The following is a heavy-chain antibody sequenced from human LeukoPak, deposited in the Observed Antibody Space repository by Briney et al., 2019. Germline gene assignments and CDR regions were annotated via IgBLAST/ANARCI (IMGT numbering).Heavy chain of an antibody. D-gene: IGHD3-22*01. CDR3: ARDARDDTGY. CDR1: VGTFSSYA. Sequence: SVKGYCQASVGTFSSYAISWVGQAHGQGLEWMGGIIPIFGTANYAQKFAGRVTMTADQSTSTPYMELSSLRSEDTAVYHCARDARDDTGYWGQGTLVTVSS. CDR2: IIPIFGTA. V-gene: IGHV1-69*01. J-gene: IGHJ4*02.